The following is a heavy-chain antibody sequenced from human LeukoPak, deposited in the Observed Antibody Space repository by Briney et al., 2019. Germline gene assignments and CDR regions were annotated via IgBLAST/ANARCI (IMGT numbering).Heavy chain of an antibody. V-gene: IGHV3-66*01. Sequence: GGSLRLSCAASGFSVSSNYMSWVRQAPGKGLEWVSVIYSGGSTYYADSVKGRFTISRDNSKNTLYLQMNSLRAEDTAVYYCAKVGYGEAARPDAFDIWGQGTMVTVSA. CDR2: IYSGGST. J-gene: IGHJ3*02. CDR3: AKVGYGEAARPDAFDI. D-gene: IGHD6-6*01. CDR1: GFSVSSNY.